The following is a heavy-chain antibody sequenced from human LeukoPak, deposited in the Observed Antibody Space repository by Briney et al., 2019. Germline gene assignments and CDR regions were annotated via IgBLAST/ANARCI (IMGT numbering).Heavy chain of an antibody. V-gene: IGHV3-30*02. Sequence: GGSLRLSCAASGFTSSSYGMHWVRQAPGKGLEWVAFIRYDGSNKYYADSVKGRFTISRDNSKNTLYLQMNSLRAEDTAVYYCARSLYRGGYDYWGQGTLVTVSS. D-gene: IGHD1-14*01. J-gene: IGHJ4*02. CDR2: IRYDGSNK. CDR3: ARSLYRGGYDY. CDR1: GFTSSSYG.